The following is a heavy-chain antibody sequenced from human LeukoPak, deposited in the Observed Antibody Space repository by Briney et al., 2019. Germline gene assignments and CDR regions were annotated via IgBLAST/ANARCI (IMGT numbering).Heavy chain of an antibody. CDR3: AKENFGLGATEEEYY. V-gene: IGHV3-30*02. CDR2: IRYDGSNK. D-gene: IGHD1-26*01. CDR1: GFTFSSYG. Sequence: PGGSLRLSCAASGFTFSSYGMHWVRQAPGKGLEWVAFIRYDGSNKYYADSVKGRFTISRDNSKNTLYLQMNSLRAEDTAVYYCAKENFGLGATEEEYYWGQGTLVTVSS. J-gene: IGHJ4*02.